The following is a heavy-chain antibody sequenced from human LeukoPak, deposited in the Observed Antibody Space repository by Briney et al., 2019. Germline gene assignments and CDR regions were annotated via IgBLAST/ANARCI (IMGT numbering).Heavy chain of an antibody. D-gene: IGHD6-19*01. J-gene: IGHJ4*02. V-gene: IGHV3-21*04. CDR2: IRHDSSDI. CDR3: AKDSGWPFDY. Sequence: XGSLRLSCAVSGFTFSTYSMNWVRQAPGKGLEWISFIRHDSSDIYYADSVKGRFTISRDNSKNILYLQMNSLRAEDTAVYYCAKDSGWPFDYWGQGTLVTVSA. CDR1: GFTFSTYS.